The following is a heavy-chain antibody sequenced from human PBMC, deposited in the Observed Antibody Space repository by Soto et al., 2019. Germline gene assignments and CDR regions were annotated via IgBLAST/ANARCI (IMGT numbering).Heavy chain of an antibody. J-gene: IGHJ4*02. Sequence: QVQLLESGGGVVQPGRSLRLSCAASGFTFSSYAMHWVRQAPGKGLEWVAVISYDGSNKYYADSVKGRFTISRDNSKNTLYLQMNSLRAEDTAVYYCAREGVSSSWYFDYWGQGTLVTVSS. D-gene: IGHD6-13*01. CDR1: GFTFSSYA. CDR3: AREGVSSSWYFDY. CDR2: ISYDGSNK. V-gene: IGHV3-30-3*01.